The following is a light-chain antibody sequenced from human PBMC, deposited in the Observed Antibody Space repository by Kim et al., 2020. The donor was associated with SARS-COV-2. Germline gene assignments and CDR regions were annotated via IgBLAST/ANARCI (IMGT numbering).Light chain of an antibody. Sequence: PGQSVTISCTGTNSDVGAYNYVSWYQQHPGKAPKLLIDEVNKRPSGVPDRFSGSKSGIAASLNVSGLQAEDEADYSCSSYAGSDVVFGGGTKLTVL. J-gene: IGLJ3*02. CDR1: NSDVGAYNY. V-gene: IGLV2-8*01. CDR3: SSYAGSDVV. CDR2: EVN.